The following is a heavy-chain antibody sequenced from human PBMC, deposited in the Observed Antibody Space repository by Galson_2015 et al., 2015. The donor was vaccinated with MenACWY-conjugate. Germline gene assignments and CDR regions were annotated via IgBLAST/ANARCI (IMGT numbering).Heavy chain of an antibody. V-gene: IGHV3-20*01. J-gene: IGHJ3*02. CDR3: ARGVEQWLVRPAPHFDI. D-gene: IGHD6-19*01. Sequence: SLRLSCAGSGFTFDDHGMYWVRQAPGKGLEWVSSINWNGDRTGYADSVKGRFTISRDNAKNSLYLQMNNLRTEDTAFYHCARGVEQWLVRPAPHFDIWGQGTLLTVSS. CDR1: GFTFDDHG. CDR2: INWNGDRT.